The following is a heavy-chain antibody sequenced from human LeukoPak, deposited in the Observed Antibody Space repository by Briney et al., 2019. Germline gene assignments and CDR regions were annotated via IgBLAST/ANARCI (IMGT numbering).Heavy chain of an antibody. J-gene: IGHJ4*02. V-gene: IGHV4-4*07. D-gene: IGHD3-10*01. CDR2: IYTSGRT. Sequence: SETLSLTCTVSGGSINNYYWSWIRQPAGEGLEWIGHIYTSGRTSYNPSLKSPVTMSVDTSKKQFSMELRSVTAADTAVYYCARGSPAGSGLEFFFDSWGQGTLVTVSS. CDR1: GGSINNYY. CDR3: ARGSPAGSGLEFFFDS.